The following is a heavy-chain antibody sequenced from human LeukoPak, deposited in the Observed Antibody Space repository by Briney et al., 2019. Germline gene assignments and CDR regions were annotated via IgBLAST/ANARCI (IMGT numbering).Heavy chain of an antibody. Sequence: PSETLSLTCTVSCGSISPYYWSWIRQPPGKELDWIGYIYYSGSTNYNPSLKSRVTISVDTSKNQFSMKVSSVTAADTAVYYCARGGNWNYENWGQGTLVTVSS. CDR1: CGSISPYY. J-gene: IGHJ4*02. V-gene: IGHV4-59*01. CDR2: IYYSGST. D-gene: IGHD1-7*01. CDR3: ARGGNWNYEN.